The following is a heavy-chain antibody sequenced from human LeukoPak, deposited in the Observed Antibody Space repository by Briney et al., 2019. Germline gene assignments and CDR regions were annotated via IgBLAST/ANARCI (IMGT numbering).Heavy chain of an antibody. J-gene: IGHJ4*02. Sequence: SETLSLTCAVYGGSFSGYYWSWLRQPPGKGREWMGEINHSGSTNYNPSLKSRVSISVATSKNQFFLKRSSVTAADTAVYYFAGAFRIVGATYYFDSWGQGTLVTVSS. CDR3: AGAFRIVGATYYFDS. D-gene: IGHD1-26*01. CDR1: GGSFSGYY. V-gene: IGHV4-34*01. CDR2: INHSGST.